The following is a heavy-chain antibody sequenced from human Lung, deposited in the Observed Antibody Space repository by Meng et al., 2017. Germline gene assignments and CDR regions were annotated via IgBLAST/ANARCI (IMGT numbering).Heavy chain of an antibody. D-gene: IGHD2-2*01. CDR1: GGSFSGYY. CDR3: TRAPLPAGRGLKNWFEP. CDR2: ISNSGST. Sequence: QVQLQQWGAGLLKPSETLSLPCGVYGGSFSGYYWSWIRQPPGKGLEWIGEISNSGSTNYNPSLKSRVTISVDTSKNQFSLQLTSVTAADTAMYYCTRAPLPAGRGLKNWFEPWGQGTLVTVSS. J-gene: IGHJ5*02. V-gene: IGHV4-34*01.